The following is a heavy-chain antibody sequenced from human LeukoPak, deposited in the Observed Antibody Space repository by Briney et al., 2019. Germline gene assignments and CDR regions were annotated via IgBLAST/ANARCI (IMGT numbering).Heavy chain of an antibody. CDR1: GGSISSGGYY. CDR2: IYHSGST. D-gene: IGHD5-24*01. CDR3: ARAGEMATIGPFDI. J-gene: IGHJ3*02. V-gene: IGHV4-30-2*01. Sequence: SETLSLTCTVSGGSISSGGYYWSWIRQPPGKGLEWIGYIYHSGSTYYNPSLKSRVTISVDRSKNQFSLKLSSVTAEDTAVYYCARAGEMATIGPFDIWGQGTMVTVSS.